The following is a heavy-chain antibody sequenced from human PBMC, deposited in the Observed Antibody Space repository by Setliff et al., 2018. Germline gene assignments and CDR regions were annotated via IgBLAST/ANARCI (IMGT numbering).Heavy chain of an antibody. J-gene: IGHJ4*02. CDR1: GFTFSTYE. Sequence: GGSLRLSCAASGFTFSTYEMNWVRQAPGKGLEWVSYISSSGSTIYYVDSVKGRFTISRDNAKNSPYLQMNSLRAEDTAVYYCARYSSGWFFDYWGQGTPVTVSS. CDR2: ISSSGSTI. D-gene: IGHD6-19*01. V-gene: IGHV3-48*03. CDR3: ARYSSGWFFDY.